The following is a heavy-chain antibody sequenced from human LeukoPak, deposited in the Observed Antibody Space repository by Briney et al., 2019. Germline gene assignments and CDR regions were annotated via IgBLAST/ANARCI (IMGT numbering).Heavy chain of an antibody. Sequence: GGSLRLSCAASGFTFSSYAMSWVRQAPGKGLEWVSAISGSGGSTYYAASVKGRFTISRDNAKNTLYLQMNSLRAEDTAVYYGAKRHCSRTSCSIDYWGQGTLVTVSS. CDR2: ISGSGGST. CDR3: AKRHCSRTSCSIDY. CDR1: GFTFSSYA. D-gene: IGHD2-2*01. J-gene: IGHJ4*02. V-gene: IGHV3-23*01.